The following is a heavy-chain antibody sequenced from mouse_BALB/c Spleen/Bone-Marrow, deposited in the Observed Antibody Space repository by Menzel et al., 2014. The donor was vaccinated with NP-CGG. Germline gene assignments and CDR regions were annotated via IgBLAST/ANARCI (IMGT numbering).Heavy chain of an antibody. Sequence: QVQLKHSGPGLVAPSQSLSITCTISGFSLISYGVHWVRQPPGKGLEWLVVIWSDGSTTYNSALKSRLSISKDNSKSQVFLKMNSLLTDDTAIYYCARHDGYFGAVDYWGQGTSVTVSS. V-gene: IGHV2-6-1*01. CDR1: GFSLISYG. D-gene: IGHD2-3*01. CDR2: IWSDGST. J-gene: IGHJ4*01. CDR3: ARHDGYFGAVDY.